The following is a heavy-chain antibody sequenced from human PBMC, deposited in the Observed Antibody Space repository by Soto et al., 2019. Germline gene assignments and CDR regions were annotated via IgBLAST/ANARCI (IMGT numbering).Heavy chain of an antibody. J-gene: IGHJ4*02. CDR2: INHSGGA. CDR3: ARPVWFGNMGYFDS. Sequence: SETLSLTCAVSGGSFNGYYWTWIRQPPGKGLEWIGEINHSGGANYNPSLKSRVTMSVDTSKNQFSLKLTSATAADTALYFCARPVWFGNMGYFDSWGQGTLVAVSS. V-gene: IGHV4-34*01. D-gene: IGHD3-10*01. CDR1: GGSFNGYY.